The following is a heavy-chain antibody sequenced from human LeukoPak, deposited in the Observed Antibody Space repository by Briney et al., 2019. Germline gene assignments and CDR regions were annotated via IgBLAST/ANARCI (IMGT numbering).Heavy chain of an antibody. CDR1: GYTFTSYG. Sequence: ASVKVSCKASGYTFTSYGISWVRQAPGQGLEWMGWISAYNGNTNYAQKLQGRVTITADESTSTAYMELSSLRSEDTAVYYCARSISSSSRWWFDYWGQGTLVIVSS. J-gene: IGHJ4*02. V-gene: IGHV1-18*01. D-gene: IGHD6-6*01. CDR3: ARSISSSSRWWFDY. CDR2: ISAYNGNT.